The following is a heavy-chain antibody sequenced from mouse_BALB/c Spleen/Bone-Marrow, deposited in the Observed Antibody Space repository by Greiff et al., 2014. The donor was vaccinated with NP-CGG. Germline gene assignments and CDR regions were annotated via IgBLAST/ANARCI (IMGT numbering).Heavy chain of an antibody. V-gene: IGHV1-20*02. CDR2: INPYNGDT. CDR1: GYSFTGYF. J-gene: IGHJ2*01. Sequence: EVQLQQSGPELVEPGASVKISCKASGYSFTGYFMNWVMQSHGKSLEWIGRINPYNGDTFYDQKFKGKATLTVDKSSSTAHMELRSLASEDSAAYYCARSGYYGSSYFDYWGQGTTLTVSS. D-gene: IGHD1-1*01. CDR3: ARSGYYGSSYFDY.